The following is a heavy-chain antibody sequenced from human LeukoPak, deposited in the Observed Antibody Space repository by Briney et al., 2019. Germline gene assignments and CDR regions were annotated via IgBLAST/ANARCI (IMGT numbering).Heavy chain of an antibody. Sequence: KPSETLSLTCAVYGGSFSGYYWSWIRQPPGKGLEWIGEINHSGSTNYNPSLKSRVTISVDTSKNQFSLKLSSVTAADTAVYYCARSRIQLWSLSGARNWFDPWGQGTLVTVSS. CDR3: ARSRIQLWSLSGARNWFDP. D-gene: IGHD5-18*01. V-gene: IGHV4-34*01. J-gene: IGHJ5*02. CDR1: GGSFSGYY. CDR2: INHSGST.